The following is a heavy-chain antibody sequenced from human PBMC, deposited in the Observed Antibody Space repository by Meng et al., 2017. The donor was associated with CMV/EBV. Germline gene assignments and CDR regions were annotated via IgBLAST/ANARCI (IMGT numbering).Heavy chain of an antibody. CDR1: FTFSSDA. J-gene: IGHJ5*02. CDR2: ISYDGSNK. V-gene: IGHV3-30-3*01. D-gene: IGHD3-3*01. Sequence: FTFSSDALHWVRQAPGKGLGWVAVISYDGSNKYYADSVKGRFTISRDNSKNTLYLQMNSLRAEDTAVYYCAREYYDFWSGYHNWFDPWGQGTLVTVSS. CDR3: AREYYDFWSGYHNWFDP.